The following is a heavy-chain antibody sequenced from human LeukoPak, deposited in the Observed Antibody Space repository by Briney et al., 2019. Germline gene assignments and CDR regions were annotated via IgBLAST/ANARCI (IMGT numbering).Heavy chain of an antibody. CDR1: GFTVSSNH. CDR3: AREGRATVTYDY. D-gene: IGHD4-17*01. V-gene: IGHV3-7*01. J-gene: IGHJ4*02. CDR2: IKQDGSEK. Sequence: PGGSLRLSCAASGFTVSSNHMSWVRQAPGKGLEWVANIKQDGSEKYYVDSVKGRFTISGDNAKNSLYLQMNSLRAEDTAVYYCAREGRATVTYDYWGQGTLVTVSS.